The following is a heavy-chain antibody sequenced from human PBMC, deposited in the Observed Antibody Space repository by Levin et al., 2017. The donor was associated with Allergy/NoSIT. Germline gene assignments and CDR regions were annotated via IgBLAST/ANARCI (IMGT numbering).Heavy chain of an antibody. CDR3: SRQDCSVGSCYPRWFDS. Sequence: PSETLSLTCNVSGDSISSTTNYWGWIRQPPGKGLEWIGSIYYTGSTYDNPSLKSRVTISVDTSKNQFSLKLNSVTAADTAVYYCSRQDCSVGSCYPRWFDSWGQGTPVTVSS. J-gene: IGHJ5*01. CDR1: GDSISSTTNY. CDR2: IYYTGST. D-gene: IGHD2-15*01. V-gene: IGHV4-39*01.